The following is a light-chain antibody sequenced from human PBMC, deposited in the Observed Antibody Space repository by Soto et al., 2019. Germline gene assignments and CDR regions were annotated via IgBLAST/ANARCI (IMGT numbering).Light chain of an antibody. CDR2: NAF. V-gene: IGKV3-15*01. Sequence: EIVMTQSPATLSVSPGEGVTLSCRASQGVGITLAWYQQKPGQTPRLLIYNAFTRATGIPARFSGSGSGTEFTLNINSLQSEDSAVYYCQRYNDWPLTFGGGTKVEVK. CDR1: QGVGIT. CDR3: QRYNDWPLT. J-gene: IGKJ4*01.